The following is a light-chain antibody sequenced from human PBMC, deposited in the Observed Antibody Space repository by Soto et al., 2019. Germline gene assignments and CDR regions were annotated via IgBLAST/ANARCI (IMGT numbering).Light chain of an antibody. J-gene: IGKJ1*01. CDR2: DAS. CDR1: QSVSSY. V-gene: IGKV3-11*01. Sequence: EIVLTQSPATLSLSPGERATLSCRASQSVSSYLAWYQQKPGRAPRLLIYDASNRATGIPARFSGSGSGTDFTLTISSLQPEDFATYYCQQADSFPWTFGRGTKVEIK. CDR3: QQADSFPWT.